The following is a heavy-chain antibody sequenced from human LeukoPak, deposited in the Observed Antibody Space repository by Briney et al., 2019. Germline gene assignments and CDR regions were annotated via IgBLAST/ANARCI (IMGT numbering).Heavy chain of an antibody. CDR3: ASFPYCSGGSCKDY. D-gene: IGHD2-15*01. Sequence: GGSLRLSCAASGFTFSSYAMSWVRQAPGKGLEWVSAISGSGGSTYYADSVKGRFTISRDNSKNTLYLQMNSLRAEDTAVYYCASFPYCSGGSCKDYWGQGTLVTVSS. CDR2: ISGSGGST. CDR1: GFTFSSYA. V-gene: IGHV3-23*01. J-gene: IGHJ4*02.